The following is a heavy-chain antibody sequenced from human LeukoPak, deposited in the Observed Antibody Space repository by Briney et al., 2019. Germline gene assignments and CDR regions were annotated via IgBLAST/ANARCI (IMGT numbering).Heavy chain of an antibody. Sequence: SETLSLTCTASGGSISSSSYYWGWIRQPPGKGLEWIGSIYYSGSTYYNPSLKSRVTISVDTSKNQFSLKLSSVTAADTAVYYCATRSIYGDYLAFDIWGQGTMVTVSS. CDR1: GGSISSSSYY. CDR2: IYYSGST. D-gene: IGHD4-17*01. V-gene: IGHV4-39*01. CDR3: ATRSIYGDYLAFDI. J-gene: IGHJ3*02.